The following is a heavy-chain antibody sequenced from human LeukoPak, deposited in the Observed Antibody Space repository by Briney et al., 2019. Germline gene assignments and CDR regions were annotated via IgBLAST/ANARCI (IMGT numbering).Heavy chain of an antibody. Sequence: GASVKVSCKVSGYTLTELSMHWVRQAPGKGLEWMGGFDPEDGETIYAQKFQGRVTMTEDTSTDTAYMELSRLRSDDTAVYYCARDLSGIAGYTYGRGIDYWGQGTLVTVSS. CDR2: FDPEDGET. V-gene: IGHV1-24*01. J-gene: IGHJ4*02. CDR3: ARDLSGIAGYTYGRGIDY. D-gene: IGHD5-18*01. CDR1: GYTLTELS.